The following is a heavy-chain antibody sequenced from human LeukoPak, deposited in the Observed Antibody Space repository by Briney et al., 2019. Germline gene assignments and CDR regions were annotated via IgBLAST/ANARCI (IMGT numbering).Heavy chain of an antibody. V-gene: IGHV7-4-1*02. J-gene: IGHJ4*02. Sequence: GASVKVSCRASGYPFSAHFLNGVGQAPGQGLEWMGNIDTTTGNPRYAQDFTGRFVFSLDTSVSTAYLQITSLKADDTAAYYCVRGTPTPGMDYWGQGTQVTVSS. CDR3: VRGTPTPGMDY. CDR2: IDTTTGNP. D-gene: IGHD3-10*01. CDR1: GYPFSAHF.